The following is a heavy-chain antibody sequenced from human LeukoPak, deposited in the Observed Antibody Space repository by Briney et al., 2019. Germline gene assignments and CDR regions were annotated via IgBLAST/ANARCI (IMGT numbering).Heavy chain of an antibody. V-gene: IGHV4-59*01. D-gene: IGHD6-19*01. CDR3: AGGVVAGPGLYYFDY. CDR2: IYYSGST. CDR1: GGSISSYY. Sequence: PSETLSLTCTVSGGSISSYYWSWIRQPPGKGLEWIGYIYYSGSTNYNPSLKSRVTISVDTSKNQFSLKLSSVTAADTAVYYCAGGVVAGPGLYYFDYWGQGTLVTVSS. J-gene: IGHJ4*02.